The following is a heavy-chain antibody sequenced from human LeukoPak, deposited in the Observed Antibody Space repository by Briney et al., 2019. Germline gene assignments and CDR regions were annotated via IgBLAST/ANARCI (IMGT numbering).Heavy chain of an antibody. CDR1: GGSFSGYY. D-gene: IGHD4-17*01. Sequence: PSETLSLTCAVYGGSFSGYYWSWIRQSPGKGLEWIGRIYTSGSTNYNPSLKSRVTISVDTSKNQFSLKLSSVAAADTAVYYCARDTGPAVFDYWGQGTLVTVSS. CDR3: ARDTGPAVFDY. V-gene: IGHV4-4*08. J-gene: IGHJ4*02. CDR2: IYTSGST.